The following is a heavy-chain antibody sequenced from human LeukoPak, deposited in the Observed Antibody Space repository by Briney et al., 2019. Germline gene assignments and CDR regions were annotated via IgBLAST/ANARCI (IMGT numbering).Heavy chain of an antibody. CDR3: ARDRDSSSSFDY. CDR2: IKQDGSEK. CDR1: GFTFRLYS. V-gene: IGHV3-7*05. Sequence: GGSLRLSCAASGFTFRLYSMNWVRQAPGKGLEWVANIKQDGSEKYYVDSVKGRFTISRDNAKNSLYLQMNSLRAEDTAVYYCARDRDSSSSFDYWGQGTLVTVSS. D-gene: IGHD6-6*01. J-gene: IGHJ4*02.